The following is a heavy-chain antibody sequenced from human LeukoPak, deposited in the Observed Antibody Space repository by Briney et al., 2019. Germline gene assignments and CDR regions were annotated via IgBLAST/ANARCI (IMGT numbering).Heavy chain of an antibody. D-gene: IGHD3/OR15-3a*01. J-gene: IGHJ4*02. CDR2: IYYSGNT. CDR3: SRYGSRTGPFDY. Sequence: PSETLPLTCTVSGGSISSGGYYWSWIRQHPGKGLEWIGYIYYSGNTNYNPSLKSRVTMSVDTSKNQFSLKLRSVTAADTAVYYCSRYGSRTGPFDYWGQGTLVTVSS. V-gene: IGHV4-61*08. CDR1: GGSISSGGYY.